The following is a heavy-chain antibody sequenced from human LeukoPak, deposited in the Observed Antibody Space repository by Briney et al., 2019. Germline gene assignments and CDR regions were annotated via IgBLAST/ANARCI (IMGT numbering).Heavy chain of an antibody. J-gene: IGHJ4*02. CDR3: AKGVKSFDY. Sequence: GGSLRLSCAASGFTFSSYWMSWVRQAPGKGLEWVANIKQDGSEKNYVDSVKGRFTISRDNAKNSLYLQTNSLRVEDTAVYYCAKGVKSFDYWGQGTLVTVSS. V-gene: IGHV3-7*03. CDR1: GFTFSSYW. CDR2: IKQDGSEK.